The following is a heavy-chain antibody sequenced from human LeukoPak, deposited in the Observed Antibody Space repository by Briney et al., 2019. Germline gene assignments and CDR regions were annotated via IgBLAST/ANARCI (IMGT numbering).Heavy chain of an antibody. V-gene: IGHV4-38-2*02. J-gene: IGHJ4*02. CDR3: ASGDVLALYYFDY. D-gene: IGHD2-15*01. Sequence: SETLSLTCTVSGYSISSGYYWGWIRQPPGKGLEWIGSIYHSGSTYYNPSLKSRVTISVDTSKNQFSLKLSSVTAADTAVYYCASGDVLALYYFDYGGQGTLVTVSS. CDR1: GYSISSGYY. CDR2: IYHSGST.